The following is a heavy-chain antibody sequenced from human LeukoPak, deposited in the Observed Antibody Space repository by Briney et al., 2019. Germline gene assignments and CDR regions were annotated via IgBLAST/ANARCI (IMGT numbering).Heavy chain of an antibody. CDR1: GFTVSSNY. Sequence: GGSLRLSCAASGFTVSSNYMSWVRQAPGKGLEWVSVIYSGGSTYYADSVKGRFTISRDNSKNTLYLQMNGLRAEDTAVYYCARDLQGDAFDIWGQGTMVTVSS. V-gene: IGHV3-53*01. CDR3: ARDLQGDAFDI. CDR2: IYSGGST. J-gene: IGHJ3*02.